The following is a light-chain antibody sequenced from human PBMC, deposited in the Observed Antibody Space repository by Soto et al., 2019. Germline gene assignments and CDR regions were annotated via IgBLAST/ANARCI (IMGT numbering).Light chain of an antibody. CDR2: GAS. V-gene: IGKV3-15*01. Sequence: EIVMTQSPATLSVSPGERATLSCRASQSVASNLAWYQHKRGQAPRLLIHGASSRATGVPGRFSGSGSGTEFTLTISSLQSEDVAVYYCQPYTTWPQTFGQGTKVEIK. CDR3: QPYTTWPQT. CDR1: QSVASN. J-gene: IGKJ1*01.